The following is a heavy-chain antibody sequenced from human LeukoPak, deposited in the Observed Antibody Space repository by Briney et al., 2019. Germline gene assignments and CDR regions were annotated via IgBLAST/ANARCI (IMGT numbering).Heavy chain of an antibody. CDR1: GYTFTSYA. V-gene: IGHV1-3*01. J-gene: IGHJ4*02. Sequence: ASVKVSCKASGYTFTSYAMHWVRQAPGQRLEWMGWINAGNGNTKYSQKFQGRVTITRDTSASTAYMELSSLRSEDTAVYYCARAGFSRGYSYGRLLDYWGQGTLVTVSS. CDR2: INAGNGNT. CDR3: ARAGFSRGYSYGRLLDY. D-gene: IGHD5-18*01.